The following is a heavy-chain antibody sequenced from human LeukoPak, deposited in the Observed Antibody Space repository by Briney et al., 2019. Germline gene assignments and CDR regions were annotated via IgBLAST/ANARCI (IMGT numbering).Heavy chain of an antibody. CDR2: ISGSGGST. CDR1: GFTFSSYA. Sequence: GGSLRLSCAASGFTFSSYAMSWVRQAPGRGLEWVSAISGSGGSTYYADSVKGRFTISRDNSKNTLYLQMNSLRAEDTAVYYCAKDYSGSYYAFDYWGQGTLVTVSS. CDR3: AKDYSGSYYAFDY. J-gene: IGHJ4*02. D-gene: IGHD1-26*01. V-gene: IGHV3-23*01.